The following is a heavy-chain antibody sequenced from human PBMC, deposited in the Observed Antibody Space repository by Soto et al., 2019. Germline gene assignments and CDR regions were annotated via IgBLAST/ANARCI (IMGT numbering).Heavy chain of an antibody. D-gene: IGHD3-9*01. CDR1: GGSISSGGYY. V-gene: IGHV4-31*03. CDR3: ARERRGYAILTGSGALDY. J-gene: IGHJ4*02. CDR2: SYYSGST. Sequence: QVQLQESGPGLVKPSQTLSLTCTVSGGSISSGGYYWSWIRQHPGKGLEWIGYSYYSGSTYYNPSLKGRVTISVDTAKNQFSLKLSSETAADTAGYYCARERRGYAILTGSGALDYWGQGTLVTVSS.